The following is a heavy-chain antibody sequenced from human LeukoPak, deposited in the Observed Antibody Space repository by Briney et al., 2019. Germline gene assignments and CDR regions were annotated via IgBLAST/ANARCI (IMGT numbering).Heavy chain of an antibody. J-gene: IGHJ6*02. Sequence: GGSLRLSCAASGFTVSSNYMSWVRQAPGKGLEWVSFIYIGGVTHYADSVKGRFTISRDNSKNTLNLQMNSLRAEDTAVYYCARGLVATTGYYYYAMDVWGQGTTVTVPS. D-gene: IGHD5-12*01. V-gene: IGHV3-53*01. CDR2: IYIGGVT. CDR3: ARGLVATTGYYYYAMDV. CDR1: GFTVSSNY.